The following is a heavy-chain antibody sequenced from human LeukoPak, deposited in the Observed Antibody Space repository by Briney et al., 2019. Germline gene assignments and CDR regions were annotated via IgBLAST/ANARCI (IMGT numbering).Heavy chain of an antibody. CDR3: TTDWLDTAMVTGGY. CDR2: IKSKTDGGTT. V-gene: IGHV3-15*01. CDR1: GFTFGNAW. J-gene: IGHJ4*02. D-gene: IGHD5-18*01. Sequence: GGSLRLSCAASGFTFGNAWMSWVRQAPGKGLEWVGRIKSKTDGGTTDYAAPVKGRFTISRDDSKNTLYLQMNSLKTEDTAVYYCTTDWLDTAMVTGGYWGQGTQVTVSS.